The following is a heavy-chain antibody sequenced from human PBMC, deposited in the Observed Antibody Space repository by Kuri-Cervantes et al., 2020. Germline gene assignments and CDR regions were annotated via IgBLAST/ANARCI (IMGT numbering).Heavy chain of an antibody. J-gene: IGHJ6*02. D-gene: IGHD4-17*01. CDR1: GFTLSDHY. CDR2: IYSGGST. V-gene: IGHV3-66*02. CDR3: ASNRMTTNYYYGMDV. Sequence: GGSLRLSCAAYGFTLSDHYMSWVRQAPGKGLEWVSVIYSGGSTYYADSEKGRFTISRDNSKNTLYLQMNSLRAEDTAVYYCASNRMTTNYYYGMDVWGQGTTVTVSS.